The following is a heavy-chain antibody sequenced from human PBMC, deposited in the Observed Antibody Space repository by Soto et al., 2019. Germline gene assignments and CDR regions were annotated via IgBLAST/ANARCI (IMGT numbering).Heavy chain of an antibody. J-gene: IGHJ3*02. CDR1: GFTFSNYA. CDR3: VREGSGSYSSGSFDI. CDR2: ISGSGGGA. V-gene: IGHV3-23*01. D-gene: IGHD6-19*01. Sequence: PGGSLRLSCAAPGFTFSNYAMNWVRQAPGKGLEWVSVISGSGGGAYYADSVQGRFTISRDNSKNTLYLQMNSLRAEDTAIYYCVREGSGSYSSGSFDIVGRETMVAVSS.